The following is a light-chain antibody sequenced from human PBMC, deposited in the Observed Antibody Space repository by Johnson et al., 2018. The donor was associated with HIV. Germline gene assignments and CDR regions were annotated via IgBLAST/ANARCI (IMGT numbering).Light chain of an antibody. CDR3: GTWDSSLSSYV. CDR1: SSNIENNY. V-gene: IGLV1-51*02. J-gene: IGLJ1*01. CDR2: ENN. Sequence: QSVLTHPPSVSAAPGQKVTISCSGSSSNIENNYVSWYQQLPGTAPKLLIYENNRRPSGTPDRFSGSKSGTSATLGITGLQTGDEADYYCGTWDSSLSSYVVGTGTKVPVL.